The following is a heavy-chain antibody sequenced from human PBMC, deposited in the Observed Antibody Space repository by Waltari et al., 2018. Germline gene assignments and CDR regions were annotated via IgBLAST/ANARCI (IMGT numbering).Heavy chain of an antibody. Sequence: VQLVQSGAEVKKSGASVKVSCKASGYTFTDFFIHWVRQAPGQGLEWMGRINPNSGDTSYAQRFQGRVTMTADTSITTAYMELTGLRSDDTAIYYCARSGGGTTTFGVAEWGQGSLVTVSS. J-gene: IGHJ4*02. CDR3: ARSGGGTTTFGVAE. D-gene: IGHD3-3*01. CDR2: INPNSGDT. V-gene: IGHV1-2*06. CDR1: GYTFTDFF.